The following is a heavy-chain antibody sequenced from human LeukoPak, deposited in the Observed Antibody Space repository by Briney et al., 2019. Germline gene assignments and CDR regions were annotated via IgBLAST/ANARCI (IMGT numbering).Heavy chain of an antibody. D-gene: IGHD2-2*02. CDR2: ISYDGSNK. V-gene: IGHV3-30-3*01. CDR1: GFTFSSYA. J-gene: IGHJ6*02. CDR3: PRTYCSSTSCYTFYYYYGMDV. Sequence: PGGSLRLSCAASGFTFSSYAMHWVRQAPGKGLEWVAVISYDGSNKYYADSVKGRFTISRDNSKNTLYLQMNSLRAEDTAVYYCPRTYCSSTSCYTFYYYYGMDVWGQGTTVTVSS.